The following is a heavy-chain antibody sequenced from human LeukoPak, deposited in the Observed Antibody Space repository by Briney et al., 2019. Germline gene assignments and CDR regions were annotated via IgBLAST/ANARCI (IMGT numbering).Heavy chain of an antibody. V-gene: IGHV4-34*01. D-gene: IGHD3-22*01. Sequence: PSETLSLTCAVYGGSFSGYYWSWIRQPPGKGLEWIGEINHSGSTNYNPSLKSRVTISVDTSKNQFSLKLSSVTAADTAVYYCARGPSQRSTMIVVVIKGFDIWGQGTMFTVSS. CDR1: GGSFSGYY. CDR2: INHSGST. CDR3: ARGPSQRSTMIVVVIKGFDI. J-gene: IGHJ3*02.